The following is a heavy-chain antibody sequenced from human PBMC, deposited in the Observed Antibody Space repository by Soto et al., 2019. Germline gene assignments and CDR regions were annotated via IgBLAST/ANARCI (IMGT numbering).Heavy chain of an antibody. J-gene: IGHJ4*02. CDR1: GSSFRDYY. Sequence: GGSLRLSCAASGSSFRDYYMSWTRQSPGKGLEWLSYITSSSSYTHYADSVKGRFTISRDNAKNSLYLQMNSLRAEDTAVYYCTGGQDNLAVNFDYWGQGTPVTVSS. CDR2: ITSSSSYT. D-gene: IGHD1-1*01. CDR3: TGGQDNLAVNFDY. V-gene: IGHV3-11*03.